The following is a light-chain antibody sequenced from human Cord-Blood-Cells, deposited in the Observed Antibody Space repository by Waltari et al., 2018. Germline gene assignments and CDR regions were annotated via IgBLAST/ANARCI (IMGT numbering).Light chain of an antibody. Sequence: EIVLTQSTATLSLFPGERATLSCRASQSVSSYLAWYQQKPGQAPRLLIYDASNRATGIPARFSGSGSGTDFTLTISSLEPEDFAVYYCQQRSNWPRTFGQGTKVEIK. CDR2: DAS. CDR1: QSVSSY. J-gene: IGKJ1*01. V-gene: IGKV3-11*01. CDR3: QQRSNWPRT.